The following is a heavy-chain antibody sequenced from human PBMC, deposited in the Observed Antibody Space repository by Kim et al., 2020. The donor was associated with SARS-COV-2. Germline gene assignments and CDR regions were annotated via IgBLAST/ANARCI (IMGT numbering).Heavy chain of an antibody. D-gene: IGHD3-22*01. CDR1: GFTFSSYS. V-gene: IGHV3-48*02. CDR3: ARTKSGHYDSIAYPLGREYFQH. CDR2: ISSSSSTI. Sequence: GGSLRLSCAASGFTFSSYSMNWVRQAPGKGLEWVSYISSSSSTIYYADSVKGRFTISRDNAKNSLYLQMNSLRDEDTAVYYCARTKSGHYDSIAYPLGREYFQHWGQGTLVTVSS. J-gene: IGHJ1*01.